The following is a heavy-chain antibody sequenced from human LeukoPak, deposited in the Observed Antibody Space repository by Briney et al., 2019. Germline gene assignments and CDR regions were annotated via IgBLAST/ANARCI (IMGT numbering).Heavy chain of an antibody. V-gene: IGHV3-23*01. D-gene: IGHD3-16*01. CDR1: GFIFNNYG. J-gene: IGHJ4*02. Sequence: TGGSLRLSCAASGFIFNNYGLVWVRQAPGKGLEWVSAISNDGGGTTYADFVKGRFTISRDNSKNTLYLQMNNLRVEDTAVYYCAKDRDGGSRTWAKGFDYWGQGTLVTVSS. CDR3: AKDRDGGSRTWAKGFDY. CDR2: ISNDGGGT.